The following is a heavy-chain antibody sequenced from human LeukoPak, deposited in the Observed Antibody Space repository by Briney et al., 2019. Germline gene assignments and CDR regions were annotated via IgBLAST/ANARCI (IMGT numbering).Heavy chain of an antibody. V-gene: IGHV3-7*01. CDR3: ARDLPDYYDSSGYPPFY. Sequence: PGGSLRLSCAASGFTFSSYWMSWVRQAPGKGLEWVANIKQDGSEKYYVDSVKGRFTISRDNAKNSLYLQMNSLSAEDTAVYYCARDLPDYYDSSGYPPFYWGQGTLVTVSS. CDR1: GFTFSSYW. J-gene: IGHJ4*02. CDR2: IKQDGSEK. D-gene: IGHD3-22*01.